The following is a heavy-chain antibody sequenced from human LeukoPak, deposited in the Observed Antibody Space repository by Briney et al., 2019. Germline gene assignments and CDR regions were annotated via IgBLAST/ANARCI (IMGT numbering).Heavy chain of an antibody. CDR3: AKARLKVGYDY. Sequence: GGSLRLSCAATGFTFGSYAMSWVRQAPGKGLEWVSGISGGGVSTYYADSVKGRFTISRDNTKNTLCLQMNSLRAEDTAVYYCAKARLKVGYDYWGQGTLVTVSS. V-gene: IGHV3-23*01. CDR2: ISGGGVST. CDR1: GFTFGSYA. J-gene: IGHJ4*02. D-gene: IGHD2-2*03.